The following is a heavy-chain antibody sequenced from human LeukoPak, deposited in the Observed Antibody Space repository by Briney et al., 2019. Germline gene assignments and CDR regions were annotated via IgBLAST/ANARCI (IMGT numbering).Heavy chain of an antibody. CDR3: AREGYSSSWPYFDY. J-gene: IGHJ4*02. CDR1: GFTFSSYA. Sequence: GGSLRLSCAASGFTFSSYAMHWVRQAPGKGLEWVAVISYGGSNKYYADSVKGRFTISRDNSKNTLYLQMNSLRAEDTAVYYCAREGYSSSWPYFDYWSQGTLVTVSS. D-gene: IGHD6-13*01. V-gene: IGHV3-30-3*01. CDR2: ISYGGSNK.